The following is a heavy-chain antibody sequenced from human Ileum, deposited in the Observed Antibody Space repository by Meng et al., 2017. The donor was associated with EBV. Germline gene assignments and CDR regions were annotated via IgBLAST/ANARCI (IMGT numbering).Heavy chain of an antibody. J-gene: IGHJ4*02. CDR3: ARHHHSPTFDY. D-gene: IGHD1-14*01. V-gene: IGHV4-39*01. Sequence: LQCQEAGARMVKLSGTLSLTGTGSGGSISSSSYYWAWIRQPPGEGLEWIGRVVYSGTTYYISSLKSRVSISVDTSKNQFSLKLSSVTAADTAVYYCARHHHSPTFDYWGQGTLVTVSS. CDR1: GGSISSSSYY. CDR2: VVYSGTT.